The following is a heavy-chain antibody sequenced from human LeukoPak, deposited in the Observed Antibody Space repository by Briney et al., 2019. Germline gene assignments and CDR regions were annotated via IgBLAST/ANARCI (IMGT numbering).Heavy chain of an antibody. CDR2: MNPNSGNT. V-gene: IGHV1-8*03. CDR1: GYTFTSYD. CDR3: AREGFSGYNWNDPQGPRSYYFDY. Sequence: ASVKVSCKASGYTFTSYDINWVRQATGQGLEWMGWMNPNSGNTGYAQKFQGRVTITRNTSISTAYMELSSLRAEDTALYYCAREGFSGYNWNDPQGPRSYYFDYWGQGTLVTVSS. D-gene: IGHD1-1*01. J-gene: IGHJ4*02.